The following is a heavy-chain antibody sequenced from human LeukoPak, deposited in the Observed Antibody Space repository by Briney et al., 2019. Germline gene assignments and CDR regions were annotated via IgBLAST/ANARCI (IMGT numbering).Heavy chain of an antibody. V-gene: IGHV1-18*01. D-gene: IGHD2-21*02. CDR2: ISGHNGNT. Sequence: ASVKVSCKAYRYTFTTYGITCVRQAPGQGLECVGWISGHNGNTNYEQKLQGRVTMTTDTSTNPAYMQLRSLTFDDPAVYYCARAGMTLACDYWGPGTLLSVSS. J-gene: IGHJ4*02. CDR3: ARAGMTLACDY. CDR1: RYTFTTYG.